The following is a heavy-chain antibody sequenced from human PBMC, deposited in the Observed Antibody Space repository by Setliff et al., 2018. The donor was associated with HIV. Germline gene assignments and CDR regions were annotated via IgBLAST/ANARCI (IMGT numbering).Heavy chain of an antibody. J-gene: IGHJ3*02. CDR1: GGSMSTSY. V-gene: IGHV4-4*07. CDR3: ARVFPPIRGAPFGTPPGAFDI. CDR2: VYTSGST. D-gene: IGHD2-15*01. Sequence: SETLSLTCSVSGGSMSTSYWSWIRQPAGKRLEWIGRVYTSGSTIYNPSLRSRVTMSVATSKSQFSLKLNSAAAVDTAVYYSARVFPPIRGAPFGTPPGAFDIWGQGTMVTVSS.